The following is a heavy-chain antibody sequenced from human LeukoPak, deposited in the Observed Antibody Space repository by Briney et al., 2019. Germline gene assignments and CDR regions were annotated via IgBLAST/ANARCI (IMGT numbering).Heavy chain of an antibody. CDR1: GFTFSSYA. Sequence: GGSLRLSCAAYGFTFSSYAMSWVRQAPGKGLEWVAVISYDGSNKYYADSVKGRFTISRDNSKNTLYLQMNSLRAEDTAVYYCARDRSWMVPFDYWGQGTLVTVSS. CDR3: ARDRSWMVPFDY. D-gene: IGHD6-19*01. CDR2: ISYDGSNK. V-gene: IGHV3-30-3*01. J-gene: IGHJ4*02.